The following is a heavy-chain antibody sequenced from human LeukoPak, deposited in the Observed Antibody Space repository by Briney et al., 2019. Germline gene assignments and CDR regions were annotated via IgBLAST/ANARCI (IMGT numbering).Heavy chain of an antibody. Sequence: PSETLSLTCTVSGGSISSSSYYWGWIRQPPGKGLEWIGSIYYSGSTYYNPSLKSRVTISVDTSKNQFSLKLSSVTAADTAVYYCARQWVQLTGVDYWGQGTLVTVSS. CDR2: IYYSGST. D-gene: IGHD5-18*01. CDR3: ARQWVQLTGVDY. CDR1: GGSISSSSYY. J-gene: IGHJ4*02. V-gene: IGHV4-39*01.